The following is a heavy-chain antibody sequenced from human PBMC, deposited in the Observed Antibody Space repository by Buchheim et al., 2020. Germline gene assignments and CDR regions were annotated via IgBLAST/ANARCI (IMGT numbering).Heavy chain of an antibody. J-gene: IGHJ5*02. Sequence: QLQLQESGPGLVKPSDILSLTCTVSSGSITSSFHYWGWIRQPPGKGLEWIGTIYYGGTTFHNPSLKSRVTMSVDTSKNQFSLRLTSGTAADTAVYYCARHNGYYYDYVDTWGQGTL. V-gene: IGHV4-39*01. CDR1: SGSITSSFHY. D-gene: IGHD5-18*01. CDR3: ARHNGYYYDYVDT. CDR2: IYYGGTT.